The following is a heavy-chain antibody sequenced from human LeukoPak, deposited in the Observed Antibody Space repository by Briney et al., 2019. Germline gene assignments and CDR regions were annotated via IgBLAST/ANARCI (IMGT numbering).Heavy chain of an antibody. V-gene: IGHV4-59*12. CDR3: ARMYYDILTGYQFDY. D-gene: IGHD3-9*01. J-gene: IGHJ4*02. CDR1: GGSISSYY. CDR2: IYYSGST. Sequence: PSETLSLTCTVSGGSISSYYWSWIRQPPGKGLEWIGYIYYSGSTNYNPSLKSRVTISVDTSKNQFSLKLSSVTAADTAVYYCARMYYDILTGYQFDYWGQGTLVTVSS.